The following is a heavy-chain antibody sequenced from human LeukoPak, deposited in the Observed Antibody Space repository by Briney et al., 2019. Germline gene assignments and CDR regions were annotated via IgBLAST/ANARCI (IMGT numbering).Heavy chain of an antibody. CDR2: ISSSGSTI. D-gene: IGHD2-2*02. J-gene: IGHJ4*02. CDR3: ARDYCSSTSCYSGAFDY. Sequence: PGGSLRLSCAASGFTFSDYYMSWIRQAPGKGLEWVSYISSSGSTIYYADSVKGRFTISRDNAKNSLYLQMNSLRAEDTAVYYCARDYCSSTSCYSGAFDYWGQGTLVTVSS. CDR1: GFTFSDYY. V-gene: IGHV3-11*04.